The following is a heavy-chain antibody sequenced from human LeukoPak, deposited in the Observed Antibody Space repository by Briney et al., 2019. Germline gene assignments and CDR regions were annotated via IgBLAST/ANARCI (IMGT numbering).Heavy chain of an antibody. D-gene: IGHD2-15*01. CDR3: ARYCGGGSCFDS. CDR1: GFTFSSRW. V-gene: IGHV3-7*04. CDR2: IKADGSEK. J-gene: IGHJ4*02. Sequence: VGSLRLSCAASGFTFSSRWMSWVRQAPGRGLEWVANIKADGSEKYYVDSVEGRFTVSRDNAKNSLYLQMNSLRAEDTAVYYCARYCGGGSCFDSWGQGTLVTVSS.